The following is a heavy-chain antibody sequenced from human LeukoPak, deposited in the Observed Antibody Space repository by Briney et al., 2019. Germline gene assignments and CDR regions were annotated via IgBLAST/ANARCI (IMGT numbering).Heavy chain of an antibody. CDR2: IIPIFGIA. CDR1: GGTFSSYA. CDR3: ARQIGDCSSTSCYSWFDP. D-gene: IGHD2-2*01. V-gene: IGHV1-69*04. J-gene: IGHJ5*02. Sequence: ASVKVSCKASGGTFSSYAISWVRQAPGQGLEWMGRIIPIFGIANYAQKFQGRVTITADKSTSTAYMELSSLRSEDTAVYCCARQIGDCSSTSCYSWFDPWGQGTLVTVSS.